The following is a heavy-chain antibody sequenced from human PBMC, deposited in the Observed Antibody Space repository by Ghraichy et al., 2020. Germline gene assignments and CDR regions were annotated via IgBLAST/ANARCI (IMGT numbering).Heavy chain of an antibody. CDR3: ARTNMAMPYWYFDL. J-gene: IGHJ2*01. Sequence: SVKVSCKASGDTSSDYPISWVRQAPGEGLEWLGKIIPVVGVPNYAQKFQGRVTITADRSTGTTYLELRSLTSDDSAIYYCARTNMAMPYWYFDLWGRGTPISVSA. D-gene: IGHD2-2*01. CDR1: GDTSSDYP. V-gene: IGHV1-69*02. CDR2: IIPVVGVP.